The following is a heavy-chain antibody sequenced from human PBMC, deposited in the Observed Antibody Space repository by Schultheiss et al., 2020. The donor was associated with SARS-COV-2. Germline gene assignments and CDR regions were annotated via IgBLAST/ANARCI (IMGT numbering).Heavy chain of an antibody. J-gene: IGHJ4*02. D-gene: IGHD2-2*01. Sequence: SQTLSLTCTVSGGSISSYYWSWIRQPAGKGLEWIGRIYTSGSTYYNPSLKSRVTISVDTSKNQFSLKLSSVTAADTAVYYCARGYCSSTSCYLDYWGQGTLVTVSS. CDR2: IYTSGST. V-gene: IGHV4-4*07. CDR3: ARGYCSSTSCYLDY. CDR1: GGSISSYY.